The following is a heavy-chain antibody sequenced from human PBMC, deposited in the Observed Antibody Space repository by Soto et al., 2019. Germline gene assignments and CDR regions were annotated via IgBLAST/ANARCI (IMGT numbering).Heavy chain of an antibody. D-gene: IGHD2-21*02. CDR2: INPSGGST. Sequence: ASVKVSCKASGYTFTSYYMHWVRQAPGQGLEWMGIINPSGGSTSYAQKFQGRVTMTRDTSTSTVYMELSSLRSEDTAVYYCARSYCGGDCYSEYFQHWGQGTLVTVSS. J-gene: IGHJ1*01. CDR3: ARSYCGGDCYSEYFQH. CDR1: GYTFTSYY. V-gene: IGHV1-46*01.